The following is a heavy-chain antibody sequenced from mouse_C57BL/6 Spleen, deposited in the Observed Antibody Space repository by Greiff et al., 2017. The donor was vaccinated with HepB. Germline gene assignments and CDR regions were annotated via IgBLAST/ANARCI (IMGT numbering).Heavy chain of an antibody. V-gene: IGHV1-7*01. D-gene: IGHD1-1*01. CDR1: GYTFTSYW. Sequence: VKLMESGAELAKPGASVKLSCKASGYTFTSYWMHWVKQRPGQGLEWIGYINPSSGYTKYNQKFKDKATLTADKSSSTAYMQLSSLTYEDSAVYYCANYYGSSYGAMDYWGQGTSVTVSS. CDR3: ANYYGSSYGAMDY. CDR2: INPSSGYT. J-gene: IGHJ4*01.